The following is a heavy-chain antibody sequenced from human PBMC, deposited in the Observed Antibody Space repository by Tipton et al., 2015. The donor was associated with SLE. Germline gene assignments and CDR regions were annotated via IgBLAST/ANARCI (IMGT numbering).Heavy chain of an antibody. CDR2: INHSGST. V-gene: IGHV4-34*01. J-gene: IGHJ4*02. D-gene: IGHD5-24*01. Sequence: TLSLTCAVYGGSFSGYYWSWIRQPPGKGLEWIGEINHSGSTNYNPSLKSRLSISVDKSNNQFSLKMTSVTAADTAVYYCARFDGSVPVFEFWGQGTLVTVSS. CDR1: GGSFSGYY. CDR3: ARFDGSVPVFEF.